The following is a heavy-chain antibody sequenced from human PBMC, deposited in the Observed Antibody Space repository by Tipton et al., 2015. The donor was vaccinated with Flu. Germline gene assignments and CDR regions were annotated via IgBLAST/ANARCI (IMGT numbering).Heavy chain of an antibody. V-gene: IGHV4-39*01. Sequence: TLSLTCTVSGGSISSSSYYWGWIRQPPGKGLEWIGSIYYSGSTYYNPSLKSRVTISVDTSKNQFSLKLSSVTAADTAVYYCARLTRTRGYSGYDPHFDYWGQGTLVTVSS. CDR2: IYYSGST. CDR3: ARLTRTRGYSGYDPHFDY. D-gene: IGHD5-12*01. CDR1: GGSISSSSYY. J-gene: IGHJ4*02.